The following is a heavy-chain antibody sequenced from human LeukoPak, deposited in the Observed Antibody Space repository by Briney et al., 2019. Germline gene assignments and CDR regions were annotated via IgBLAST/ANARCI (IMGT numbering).Heavy chain of an antibody. CDR3: AREDGSSWQNYYYYYGMDV. Sequence: QTGGSLRLSCAASGLTFSNYWMSWVRQAPGKGLEWVANIKQDGSEKYYVDSVKGRFTISRDNAKNSLYLQMNSLRAEDTAVYYCAREDGSSWQNYYYYYGMDVWGQGTTVTVSS. D-gene: IGHD6-13*01. J-gene: IGHJ6*02. CDR2: IKQDGSEK. CDR1: GLTFSNYW. V-gene: IGHV3-7*01.